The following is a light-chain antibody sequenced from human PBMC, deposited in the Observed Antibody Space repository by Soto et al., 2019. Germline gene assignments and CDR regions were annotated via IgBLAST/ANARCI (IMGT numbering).Light chain of an antibody. CDR3: HHYGSSRT. V-gene: IGKV3-20*01. CDR1: QSVSSSD. CDR2: GAS. Sequence: EIVWTQSPGTLSLSPGERATLSCRASQSVSSSDLAWYQQKPGQAPRLLIYGASSRATGIPDRFSGSGSGIDFTLTISRLEPEDFAVYYCHHYGSSRTFGQGTKVEIK. J-gene: IGKJ1*01.